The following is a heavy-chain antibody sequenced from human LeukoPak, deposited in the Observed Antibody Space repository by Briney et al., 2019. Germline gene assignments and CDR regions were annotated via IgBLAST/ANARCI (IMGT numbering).Heavy chain of an antibody. CDR2: ISSSSSTI. CDR3: ARVGAMRWDY. D-gene: IGHD1-26*01. CDR1: GFTFSKYS. J-gene: IGHJ4*02. V-gene: IGHV3-48*01. Sequence: PGASLRLSCAASGFTFSKYSMNWVREGPGKGVEWVSYISSSSSTIYYGGAVKGRFTISRDKAKISLYLQMNSLRAEDTAVYYCARVGAMRWDYWGQGTLVTVSS.